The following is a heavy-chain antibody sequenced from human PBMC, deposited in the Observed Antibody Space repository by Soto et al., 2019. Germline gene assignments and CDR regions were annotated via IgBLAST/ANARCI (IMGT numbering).Heavy chain of an antibody. Sequence: ASVKVSCKAPRDTFTSYYITWVRQAPGQGLEWMGVINPHGGSTAYAQKFKGRVTLTRDTSASTVYMEVSSLTSEDTAMYYCARSSGGNFGIIIEGTNWFSPWGEGTLVPVSS. CDR2: INPHGGST. CDR3: ARSSGGNFGIIIEGTNWFSP. CDR1: RDTFTSYY. D-gene: IGHD1-26*01. J-gene: IGHJ5*02. V-gene: IGHV1-46*01.